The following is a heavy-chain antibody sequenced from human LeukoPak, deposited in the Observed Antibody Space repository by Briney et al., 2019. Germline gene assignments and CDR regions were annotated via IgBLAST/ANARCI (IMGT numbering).Heavy chain of an antibody. J-gene: IGHJ4*02. D-gene: IGHD2-15*01. Sequence: SETLSLTCTVSGGSITSYYWNWIRQPPGKGLEWIGYMHYSGTTNYNPSLKSRVTISVDTSKIQFSLKLSSVTAADTAVYYCARTYCSGGSCHFDYWGQGTLVTVSS. CDR3: ARTYCSGGSCHFDY. V-gene: IGHV4-59*01. CDR2: MHYSGTT. CDR1: GGSITSYY.